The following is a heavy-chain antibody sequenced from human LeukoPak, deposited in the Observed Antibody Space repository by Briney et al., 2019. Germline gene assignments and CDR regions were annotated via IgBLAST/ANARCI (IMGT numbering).Heavy chain of an antibody. CDR3: ARAGTMDAFDI. CDR1: GGSISSSSYY. Sequence: SETLSLTCTVSGGSISSSSYYWGWIRQPPGKGLEWIGSIYYSGSTYYNPSLKSRVTISVDTSKNQFSLKLSSVTAADTAVYYCARAGTMDAFDIWGQGTMVTVS. D-gene: IGHD1-7*01. CDR2: IYYSGST. J-gene: IGHJ3*02. V-gene: IGHV4-39*07.